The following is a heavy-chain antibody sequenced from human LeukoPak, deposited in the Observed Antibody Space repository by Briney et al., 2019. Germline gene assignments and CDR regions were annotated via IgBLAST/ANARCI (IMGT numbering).Heavy chain of an antibody. CDR1: GGSISSYY. V-gene: IGHV4-59*01. Sequence: SETLSLTCTVSGGSISSYYWSWIRQPPGKGLEWIGDIYYSGSTNYNPSLKSRVTISVDTSKNQFSLKLSSVSAADTAVYYCARVYGGSYDYYYYMDVWGKGTTVTVSS. J-gene: IGHJ6*03. D-gene: IGHD1-26*01. CDR3: ARVYGGSYDYYYYMDV. CDR2: IYYSGST.